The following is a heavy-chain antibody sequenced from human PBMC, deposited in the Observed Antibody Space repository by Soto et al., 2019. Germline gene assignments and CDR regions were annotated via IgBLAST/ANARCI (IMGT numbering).Heavy chain of an antibody. CDR3: AKDYIIAAAGDIDY. J-gene: IGHJ4*02. CDR1: GLTFSSYG. CDR2: ISYDGSNK. V-gene: IGHV3-30*18. D-gene: IGHD6-13*01. Sequence: PGGSLRLSCAASGLTFSSYGMHWVRQAPGKGLEWVAVISYDGSNKYYADSVKGRFTISRDNSKNTLYLQMNSLRAEDTAVYYCAKDYIIAAAGDIDYWGKGTLVTVSS.